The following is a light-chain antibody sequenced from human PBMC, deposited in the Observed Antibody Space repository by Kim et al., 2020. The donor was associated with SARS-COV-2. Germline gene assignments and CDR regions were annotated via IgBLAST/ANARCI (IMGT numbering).Light chain of an antibody. CDR2: GAS. V-gene: IGKV3-20*01. CDR3: QKYGRSPPFT. CDR1: QSVNNNY. Sequence: SPGERATPPYRASQSVNNNYLALYQQKPGQAPRILIYGASSRATGIGDRFSGSGSGTDFTLTISRLEPDDFAVYYCQKYGRSPPFTFGQGTKLEI. J-gene: IGKJ2*01.